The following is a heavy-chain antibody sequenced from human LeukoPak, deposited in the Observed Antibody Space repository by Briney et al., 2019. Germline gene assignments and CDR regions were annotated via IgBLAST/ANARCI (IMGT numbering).Heavy chain of an antibody. CDR1: GYSISSGYY. CDR3: ARGIIAVADTFDY. J-gene: IGHJ4*02. D-gene: IGHD6-19*01. Sequence: SETLSLTCAVSGYSISSGYYWGWIRQPPGKGLEWIGSIYHSGSTYYNPSLKSRVTISVDTSKNQFSLKLSSVTAADTAVYYCARGIIAVADTFDYWGQGTLVTVS. V-gene: IGHV4-38-2*01. CDR2: IYHSGST.